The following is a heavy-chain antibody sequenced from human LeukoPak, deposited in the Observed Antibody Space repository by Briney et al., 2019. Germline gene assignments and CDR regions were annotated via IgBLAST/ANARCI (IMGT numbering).Heavy chain of an antibody. J-gene: IGHJ4*02. CDR1: GFNFGTYA. D-gene: IGHD2-15*01. Sequence: GASLRLSCEASGFNFGTYAMTWVRQAPGKGLEWVSTLSGTGGSTYYADSVKGRFTISRDNSENTLFLQMNSLKAEDTAIYYCAKNRRVEATPVDYWGQGTLVTVSS. CDR2: LSGTGGST. V-gene: IGHV3-23*01. CDR3: AKNRRVEATPVDY.